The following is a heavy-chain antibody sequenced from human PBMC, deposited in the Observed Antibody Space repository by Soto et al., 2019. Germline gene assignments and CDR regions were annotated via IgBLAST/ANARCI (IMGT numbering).Heavy chain of an antibody. D-gene: IGHD1-26*01. CDR2: INTNSYYI. V-gene: IGHV3-21*01. CDR1: GFTFSDYA. CDR3: GRRGHALGVTGPSDY. Sequence: EVQLVESGGGLVKPGGSLRLSCAAFGFTFSDYAMSWVRQAPGKGLEWVSSINTNSYYIYYGDSVKGRFTTSRDNAKNSLDLQMNTLRVEDTAVYYCGRRGHALGVTGPSDYWGQGTLVIVSS. J-gene: IGHJ4*02.